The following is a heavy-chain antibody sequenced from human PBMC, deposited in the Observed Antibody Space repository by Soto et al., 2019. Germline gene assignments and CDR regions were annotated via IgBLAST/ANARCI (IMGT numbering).Heavy chain of an antibody. CDR3: ARLGGVGYCSSTSCYAHYGMDV. V-gene: IGHV4-59*01. CDR1: GGSISSYY. J-gene: IGHJ6*02. CDR2: IYYSGST. Sequence: SETLSLTCTVSGGSISSYYWSWIRQPPGKGLEWIGYIYYSGSTNYDPSLKSRVTISVDTSKNQFSLKLSSVTAADTAVYYCARLGGVGYCSSTSCYAHYGMDVWGQGTTVTVSS. D-gene: IGHD2-2*03.